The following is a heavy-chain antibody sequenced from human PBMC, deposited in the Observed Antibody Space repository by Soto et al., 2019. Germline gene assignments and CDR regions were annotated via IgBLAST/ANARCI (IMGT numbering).Heavy chain of an antibody. Sequence: EVQLLESGGGLVQPGGSLRLSWAAFGFPFSTSAMNWVRQAPGKGLEWVSIISGSSDAAYYAESVKGRFVSSRDNSKNTLYLQMNSLRAEDTAVYYCAKYSGSYPVYNGLSLWGQGTTVTVS. CDR3: AKYSGSYPVYNGLSL. V-gene: IGHV3-23*01. D-gene: IGHD1-26*01. CDR2: ISGSSDAA. J-gene: IGHJ6*02. CDR1: GFPFSTSA.